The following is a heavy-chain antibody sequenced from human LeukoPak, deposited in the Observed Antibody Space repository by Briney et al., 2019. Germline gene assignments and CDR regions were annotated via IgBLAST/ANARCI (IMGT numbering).Heavy chain of an antibody. Sequence: PGGSLRLSCAASGFTFSRYWMTWVRQAPGKGLEWVSFISSSSAHINYADSVKGRFTISRDNPRNSLYLQMNSLRAEDTAVYYCARDIGGSYTAIDYWGQGTLVTVSS. D-gene: IGHD1-26*01. CDR2: ISSSSAHI. CDR3: ARDIGGSYTAIDY. CDR1: GFTFSRYW. J-gene: IGHJ4*02. V-gene: IGHV3-21*01.